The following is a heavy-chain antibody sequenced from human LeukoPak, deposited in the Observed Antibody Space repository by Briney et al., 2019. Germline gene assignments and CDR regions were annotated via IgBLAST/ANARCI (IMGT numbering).Heavy chain of an antibody. CDR2: IDSSGGYM. CDR1: GFTFNTYS. J-gene: IGHJ3*02. CDR3: ARDRSRGLLDAFDI. D-gene: IGHD5-18*01. V-gene: IGHV3-21*01. Sequence: GSLRLSCEASGFTFNTYSMNWARQAPGKGLEWVSSIDSSGGYMFYADSVKGRFTISRDNAKNSLYLQMNSLRAEDTAVYYCARDRSRGLLDAFDIWGQGTMVTVSS.